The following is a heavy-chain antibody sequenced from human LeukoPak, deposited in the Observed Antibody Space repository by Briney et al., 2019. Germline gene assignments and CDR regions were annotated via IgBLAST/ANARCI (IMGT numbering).Heavy chain of an antibody. Sequence: GGSLRLSCAASGFTFNSYTIHWVRRAPGKGLEWVALISYDGSYKYYADSVKGRFTISRDNSKNTLYLQMNSLRAEDTAVYYCAREPSYYDSVGPFDSWGQGTLVTVSS. V-gene: IGHV3-30*04. J-gene: IGHJ4*02. CDR1: GFTFNSYT. D-gene: IGHD3-22*01. CDR2: ISYDGSYK. CDR3: AREPSYYDSVGPFDS.